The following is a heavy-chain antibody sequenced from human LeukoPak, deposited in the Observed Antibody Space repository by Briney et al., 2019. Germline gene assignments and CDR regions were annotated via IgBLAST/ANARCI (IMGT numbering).Heavy chain of an antibody. Sequence: GGSLRLSCAASGFTFSDYDMNWVRQAPGKGLEWVSSISGSGGSTYYADSVKGRFSISRDNSKNTLDLQMTGLRAEDTALYYCAKGGQNYDFWRFDYWGQGTLVTVSS. D-gene: IGHD3-3*01. J-gene: IGHJ4*02. CDR2: ISGSGGST. V-gene: IGHV3-23*01. CDR3: AKGGQNYDFWRFDY. CDR1: GFTFSDYD.